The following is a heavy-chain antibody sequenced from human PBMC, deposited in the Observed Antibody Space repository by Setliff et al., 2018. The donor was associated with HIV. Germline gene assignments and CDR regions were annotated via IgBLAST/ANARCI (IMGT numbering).Heavy chain of an antibody. D-gene: IGHD5-18*01. CDR3: AREWSYGAFDTFDV. Sequence: SETLSLTCAVYGGSFSAYYWSWLRQPPGKGLEWIGEINHSGSTNYNPSLKTRVTIMVDTSKNQFSLKLGSVTDADTAVYYCAREWSYGAFDTFDVWGQGTMVTVSS. CDR1: GGSFSAYY. J-gene: IGHJ3*01. V-gene: IGHV4-34*01. CDR2: INHSGST.